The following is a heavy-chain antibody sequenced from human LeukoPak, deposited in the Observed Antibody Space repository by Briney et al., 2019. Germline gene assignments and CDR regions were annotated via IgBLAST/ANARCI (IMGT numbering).Heavy chain of an antibody. CDR3: ARQDVLTGYYNDY. V-gene: IGHV4-39*01. D-gene: IGHD3-9*01. CDR2: IYYSGST. Sequence: PSETLSLTCTVSGGSISSSSYYWGWIRQPPGKGLEWIGSIYYSGSTYYNPSLKSRVTISVDTSKNQFSLKLSSVTAADTAVYYCARQDVLTGYYNDYWGQGTLVTVSS. CDR1: GGSISSSSYY. J-gene: IGHJ4*02.